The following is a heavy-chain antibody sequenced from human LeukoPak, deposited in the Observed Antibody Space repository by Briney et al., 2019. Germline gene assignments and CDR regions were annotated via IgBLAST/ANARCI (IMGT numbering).Heavy chain of an antibody. Sequence: SETLSLTFTVSGGSISRHYWRWIRQPPGKGLERVGYIYYSGATNYNPSLKSRVTISVDTSKNQFSLKLSSVTAADTAVYYCARARYYYDSSGPYFFDCWGQRTLVAVS. D-gene: IGHD3-22*01. CDR3: ARARYYYDSSGPYFFDC. V-gene: IGHV4-59*11. CDR1: GGSISRHY. CDR2: IYYSGAT. J-gene: IGHJ4*02.